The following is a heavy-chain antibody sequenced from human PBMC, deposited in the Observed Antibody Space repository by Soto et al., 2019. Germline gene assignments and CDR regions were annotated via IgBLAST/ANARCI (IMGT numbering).Heavy chain of an antibody. J-gene: IGHJ1*01. Sequence: QVQLQESGPGLVKPSETLSLTCSVSGGSFISSNYYWTWIRQPPGKGLEWIGYVHHTGNANYDSFLKGRVAHTLGTPQNQLSLSPPPCSAADTAVYFLVRICPPQWVGQAQSPNLLAGWGQG. V-gene: IGHV4-61*01. CDR1: GGSFISSNYY. CDR3: VRICPPQWVGQAQSPNLLAG. CDR2: VHHTGNA. D-gene: IGHD3-10*01.